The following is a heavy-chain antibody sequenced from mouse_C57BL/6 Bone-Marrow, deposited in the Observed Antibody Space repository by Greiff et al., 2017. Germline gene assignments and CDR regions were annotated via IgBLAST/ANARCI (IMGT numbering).Heavy chain of an antibody. J-gene: IGHJ3*01. CDR1: GYTFTNYW. CDR3: ARSYYYGSSPDWFAY. Sequence: QVQLKQSGAELVRPGTSVKMSCKASGYTFTNYWIGWAKQRPGHGLEWIGDIYPGGGYTNYNEKFKGKATLTADKSSSTAYMQFSSLTSEDSAIYYWARSYYYGSSPDWFAYWGQGTLVTVSA. V-gene: IGHV1-63*01. CDR2: IYPGGGYT. D-gene: IGHD1-1*01.